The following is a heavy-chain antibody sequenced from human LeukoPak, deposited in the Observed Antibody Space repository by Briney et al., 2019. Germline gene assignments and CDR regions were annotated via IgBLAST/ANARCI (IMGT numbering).Heavy chain of an antibody. V-gene: IGHV3-23*01. CDR1: GFTFSNYA. CDR2: ISGNGDIT. CDR3: AKVTGGDMITYGGLDY. J-gene: IGHJ4*02. Sequence: GGSLRLSCAASGFTFSNYAMSWVRQAPGKGLEWVSAISGNGDITYYTDSVKGRFTIFRDNSKNTLYLQMNSLRAEDTAIYYCAKVTGGDMITYGGLDYWGQGTLVTVSS. D-gene: IGHD3-16*01.